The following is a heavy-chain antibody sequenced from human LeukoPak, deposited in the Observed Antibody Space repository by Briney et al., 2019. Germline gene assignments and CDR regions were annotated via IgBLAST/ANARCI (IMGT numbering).Heavy chain of an antibody. CDR2: ISGSGDST. D-gene: IGHD6-19*01. Sequence: GGSLRLSCAASGFTFSNYAMRWVRQAPGKGLEWVSGISGSGDSTYYADSVRGRFTISRDNSKNTLYLQMNSLRAEDTAVYYCARRSGIAVAGAFDYWGQGTLVTVSS. V-gene: IGHV3-23*01. J-gene: IGHJ4*02. CDR3: ARRSGIAVAGAFDY. CDR1: GFTFSNYA.